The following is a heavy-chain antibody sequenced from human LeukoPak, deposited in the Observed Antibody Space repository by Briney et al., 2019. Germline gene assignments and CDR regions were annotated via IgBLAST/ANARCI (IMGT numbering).Heavy chain of an antibody. Sequence: AGGSLRLSCAASGFTFSSYAMSWVRQAPGKGLGWVANIKQDGSEKYYVDSVKGRFTISRDNAKNSLYLQMNSLRAEDTAVYYCARDGSSDLFDYWGQGTLVTVSS. D-gene: IGHD6-6*01. V-gene: IGHV3-7*01. CDR3: ARDGSSDLFDY. CDR2: IKQDGSEK. CDR1: GFTFSSYA. J-gene: IGHJ4*02.